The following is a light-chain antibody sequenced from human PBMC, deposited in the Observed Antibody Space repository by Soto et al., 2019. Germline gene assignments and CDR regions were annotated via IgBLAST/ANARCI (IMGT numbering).Light chain of an antibody. CDR3: QQYDQWPIT. J-gene: IGKJ5*01. CDR1: QPVSDK. Sequence: VITRSPTTLSVSPGEGSTLSCLASQPVSDKLSWYQQKVGNAPRLLIYGASARALEIPARFSGSGSGTEFTLTITRLQSEDFAAYFCQQYDQWPITFGQGTRLEI. CDR2: GAS. V-gene: IGKV3-15*01.